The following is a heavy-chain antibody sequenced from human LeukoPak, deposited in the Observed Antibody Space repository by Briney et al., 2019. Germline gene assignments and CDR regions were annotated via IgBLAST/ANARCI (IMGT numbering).Heavy chain of an antibody. CDR2: INHSGST. V-gene: IGHV4-34*01. J-gene: IGHJ5*02. CDR1: GGSFSGYY. CDR3: ARGQPGMNWFDP. Sequence: SETLSLTCAVYGGSFSGYYWSWIRQPPGKGLEWIGEINHSGSTNYNPSLKSRVTISVDTPKNQFSLKLSSVTAADTAVCYCARGQPGMNWFDPWGQGTLVTVSS.